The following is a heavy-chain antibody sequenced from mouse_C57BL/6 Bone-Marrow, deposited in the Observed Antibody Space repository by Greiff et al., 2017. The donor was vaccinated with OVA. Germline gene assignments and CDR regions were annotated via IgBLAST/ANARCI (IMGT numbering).Heavy chain of an antibody. J-gene: IGHJ2*01. V-gene: IGHV1-81*01. CDR3: APHYYGSSYGY. CDR2: IYPRSGNT. D-gene: IGHD1-1*01. Sequence: VKLQESGAELARPGASVKLSCKASGYTFTSYGISWVKQRTGQGLEWIGEIYPRSGNTYYNEKFKGKATLTADKSSSTAYMELRSLTSEDSAVYFWAPHYYGSSYGYWGQGTTLTVSS. CDR1: GYTFTSYG.